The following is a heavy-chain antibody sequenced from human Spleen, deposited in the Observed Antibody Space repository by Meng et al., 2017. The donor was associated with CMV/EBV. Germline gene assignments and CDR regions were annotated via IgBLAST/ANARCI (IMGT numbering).Heavy chain of an antibody. CDR1: GYTFTSYY. CDR2: INPSGRST. J-gene: IGHJ6*02. Sequence: SVKVSCKASGYTFTSYYMHGVRQAPGQGLEWMGIINPSGRSTSYAQKFQGRVTMARDTSTSTVYMELSSLRSEDTAVYYCARREYYYYGMDVWGQGTTVTVSS. CDR3: ARREYYYYGMDV. V-gene: IGHV1-46*01.